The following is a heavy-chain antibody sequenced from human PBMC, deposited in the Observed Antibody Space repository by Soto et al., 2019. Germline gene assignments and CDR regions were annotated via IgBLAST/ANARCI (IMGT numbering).Heavy chain of an antibody. J-gene: IGHJ6*02. V-gene: IGHV1-69*06. CDR3: ARDVSPAPYCSGGSCYSEYGMDV. CDR2: IIPIFGTA. Sequence: GASVKVSCKASGGTFSSYAISWVRQAPGQGLEWMGGIIPIFGTANYAQKFQGRVTITADKSTSTAYMELSSLRSEDTAVYYCARDVSPAPYCSGGSCYSEYGMDVWGQGTTVTVSS. CDR1: GGTFSSYA. D-gene: IGHD2-15*01.